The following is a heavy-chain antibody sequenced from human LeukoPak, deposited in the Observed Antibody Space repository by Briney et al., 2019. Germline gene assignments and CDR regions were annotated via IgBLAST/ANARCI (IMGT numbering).Heavy chain of an antibody. Sequence: ASVKVSCKASGYTLTGYYMHWVRQAPGQGLEWMGRINPNSGGTNYAQKFQGRVTMTRDTSISTVYMELSRLRSDDTAVYYCARSTLAATGDFDYWGQGTLVTVSS. CDR1: GYTLTGYY. D-gene: IGHD6-13*01. CDR2: INPNSGGT. J-gene: IGHJ4*02. V-gene: IGHV1-2*06. CDR3: ARSTLAATGDFDY.